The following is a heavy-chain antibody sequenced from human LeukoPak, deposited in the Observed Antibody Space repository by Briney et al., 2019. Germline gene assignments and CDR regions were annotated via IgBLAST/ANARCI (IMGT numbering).Heavy chain of an antibody. CDR2: INHSGST. V-gene: IGHV4-34*01. J-gene: IGHJ4*02. Sequence: KPSETLSLTCAVFGGSFSSGQYWSWIRQPPGKGQEWIGEINHSGSTNYNPSLKSRVTISVDTSKNQFSLKLSSVTAADTAVYYCARGLSPRINMVRGVRPPFRGVFDYWGQGTLVTVSS. CDR3: ARGLSPRINMVRGVRPPFRGVFDY. D-gene: IGHD3-10*01. CDR1: GGSFSSGQY.